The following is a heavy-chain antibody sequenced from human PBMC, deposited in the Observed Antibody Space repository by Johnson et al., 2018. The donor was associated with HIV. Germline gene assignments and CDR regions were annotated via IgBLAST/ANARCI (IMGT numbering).Heavy chain of an antibody. CDR1: GFTFSSYW. CDR3: VGSSINAFDI. D-gene: IGHD6-6*01. Sequence: EVQLVESGGGLVQPGGSLRLSCAASGFTFSSYWMHWVRQDPGKGLVWVSRIKSDESYTDYADSVKGRFTISRDNRKSSLYLQMTGLRAEDTALYYCVGSSINAFDIWGRGTVVTVSS. J-gene: IGHJ3*02. CDR2: IKSDESYT. V-gene: IGHV3-74*01.